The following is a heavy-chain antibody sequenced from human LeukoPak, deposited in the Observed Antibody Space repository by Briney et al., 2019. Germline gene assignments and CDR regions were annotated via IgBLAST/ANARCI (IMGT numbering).Heavy chain of an antibody. CDR3: ARHDYDLLTGYTINWFDP. D-gene: IGHD3-9*01. CDR1: GGSINSGTHY. CDR2: IFYRGTL. J-gene: IGHJ5*02. V-gene: IGHV4-39*01. Sequence: PSETLSLTCTVPGGSINSGTHYWGWVRQPPGKGLEWIGSIFYRGTLFYSPSLKSRVTVSIDTSKNQFSLKLNSVTAADTAVYYCARHDYDLLTGYTINWFDPWGQGTLVTVSS.